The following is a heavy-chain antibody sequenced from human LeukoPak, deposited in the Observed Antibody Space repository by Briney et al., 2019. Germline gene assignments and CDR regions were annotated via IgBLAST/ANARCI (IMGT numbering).Heavy chain of an antibody. D-gene: IGHD6-19*01. CDR1: GGSIRSSSYY. Sequence: SETLSLTCTVSGGSIRSSSYYWGWIRQPPGKGLEWIGSIYYSGSTYYNPSLKSRVTISVDTSKNQFSLKLSSVTAADTAVYYCARPMERYSSGWYWYFDLWGRGTLVTVSS. V-gene: IGHV4-39*01. J-gene: IGHJ2*01. CDR3: ARPMERYSSGWYWYFDL. CDR2: IYYSGST.